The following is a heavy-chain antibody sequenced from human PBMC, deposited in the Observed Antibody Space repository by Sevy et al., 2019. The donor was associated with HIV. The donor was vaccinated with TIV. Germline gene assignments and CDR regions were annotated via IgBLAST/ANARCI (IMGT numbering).Heavy chain of an antibody. V-gene: IGHV4-31*03. J-gene: IGHJ4*02. Sequence: SETLSLTCTVSGGSISSGGYYWSWIRQHPGKGLEWIGYIYYSGSTYYNPSLKSRVTISVDTSKNQFSLKLSSVTAADTAVYYCARDDLMARSLDYWGQGTLVTVSS. CDR1: GGSISSGGYY. CDR2: IYYSGST. D-gene: IGHD5-12*01. CDR3: ARDDLMARSLDY.